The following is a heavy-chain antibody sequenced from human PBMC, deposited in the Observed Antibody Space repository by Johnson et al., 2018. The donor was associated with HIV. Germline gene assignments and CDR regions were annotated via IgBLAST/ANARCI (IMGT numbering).Heavy chain of an antibody. D-gene: IGHD6-25*01. CDR1: GFAFSNYG. CDR2: IPFDGSNI. J-gene: IGHJ3*02. V-gene: IGHV3-30*18. CDR3: AKRQRGCAFES. Sequence: QEKLVESGGGVVLPGNPLRLSCAASGFAFSNYGMLCVRHAIGKGLEWVAVIPFDGSNIKYANSVQGRLTISRDNSKNTLYLQLDNLRPEDTAVYYCAKRQRGCAFESWGQGTMVTVSS.